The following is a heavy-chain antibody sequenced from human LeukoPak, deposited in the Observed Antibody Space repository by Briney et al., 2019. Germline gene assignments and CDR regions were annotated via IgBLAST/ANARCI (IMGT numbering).Heavy chain of an antibody. CDR2: ISGSGGST. V-gene: IGHV3-23*01. J-gene: IGHJ4*02. CDR3: AKEPGRFLEWLGDY. D-gene: IGHD3-3*01. CDR1: GFTFSSYY. Sequence: PAGGSLRLSCAASGFTFSSYYMHWVRHAPGKGLEWVSAISGSGGSTYYADSVKGRFTISRDNSKNTLYLQMNSLRAEDTAVYYCAKEPGRFLEWLGDYWGQGTLVTVSS.